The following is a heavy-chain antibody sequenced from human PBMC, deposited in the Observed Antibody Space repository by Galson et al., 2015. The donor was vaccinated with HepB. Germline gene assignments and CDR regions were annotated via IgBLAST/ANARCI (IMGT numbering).Heavy chain of an antibody. J-gene: IGHJ4*02. D-gene: IGHD6-13*01. CDR3: ARDSSDYSSSWWYYFDY. V-gene: IGHV6-1*01. CDR1: GDSVSSNSAA. Sequence: CAISGDSVSSNSAAWNWIRQSPSRGLEWLGRTYYRSKWYNDYAVSVKSRITINPDTSKNQFSLQLNSVTPEDTAVYYCARDSSDYSSSWWYYFDYWGQGTLVTVSS. CDR2: TYYRSKWYN.